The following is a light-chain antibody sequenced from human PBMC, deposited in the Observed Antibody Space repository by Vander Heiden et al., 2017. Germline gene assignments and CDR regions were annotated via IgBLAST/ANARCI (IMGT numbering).Light chain of an antibody. J-gene: IGLJ2*01. CDR1: NSNIGSNP. CDR3: AAWDDTLNGPV. CDR2: HNY. V-gene: IGLV1-44*01. Sequence: QSVLTQPPSASGTPGQRVTVSCSGDNSNIGSNPVNWYQKLPGAAPKLLIYHNYQRPSGVPDRFSGSNSGTSASLAISGLQSEDEADYYCAAWDDTLNGPVFGGGTKLTVL.